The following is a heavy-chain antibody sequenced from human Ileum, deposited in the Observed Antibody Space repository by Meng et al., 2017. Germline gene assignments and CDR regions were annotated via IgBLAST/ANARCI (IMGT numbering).Heavy chain of an antibody. Sequence: GGSLRLSCAASGFTFSSYSMNWVRQAPGKGLEWVSSISSSGSTIYYAESVKGRFTISRDNAKNSLYLQMNSLRAENTAVYYCARDRKPSSYIGMDVWGQGTTVTVSS. V-gene: IGHV3-21*04. D-gene: IGHD4-11*01. CDR1: GFTFSSYS. J-gene: IGHJ6*02. CDR2: ISSSGSTI. CDR3: ARDRKPSSYIGMDV.